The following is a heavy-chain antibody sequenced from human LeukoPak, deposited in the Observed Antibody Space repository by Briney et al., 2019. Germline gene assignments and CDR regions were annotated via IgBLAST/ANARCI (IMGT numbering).Heavy chain of an antibody. CDR3: AITYYYGSGSYSPFDY. CDR2: IYPGDSDT. J-gene: IGHJ4*02. D-gene: IGHD3-10*01. CDR1: GYTFTGYY. V-gene: IGHV5-51*01. Sequence: GASVKVSCKASGYTFTGYYMHWVRQAPGQGLEWMGIIYPGDSDTRYSPSFQGQVTISADKSISTAYLQWSSLKASDTATYYCAITYYYGSGSYSPFDYWGQGTLVTVSS.